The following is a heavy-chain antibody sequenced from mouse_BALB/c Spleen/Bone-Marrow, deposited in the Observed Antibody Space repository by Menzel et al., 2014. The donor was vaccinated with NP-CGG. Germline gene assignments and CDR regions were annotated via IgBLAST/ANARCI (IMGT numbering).Heavy chain of an antibody. CDR2: IDPANGNT. CDR1: GFNIKDTY. CDR3: ARYRYYGSSGWDY. D-gene: IGHD1-1*01. Sequence: VQLQQSGAELVKPGASVKLSCTVSGFNIKDTYIHWVKQRPEQGLEWIGRIDPANGNTKYDPKFQGKATITADTSSNTAYLHLRSLTSEDTAVYYCARYRYYGSSGWDYWGQGTSVTGSS. J-gene: IGHJ4*01. V-gene: IGHV14-3*02.